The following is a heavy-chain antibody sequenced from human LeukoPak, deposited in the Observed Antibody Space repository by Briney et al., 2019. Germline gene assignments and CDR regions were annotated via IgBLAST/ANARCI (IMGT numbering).Heavy chain of an antibody. CDR2: ISGSGGST. Sequence: GGSLRLSCAASGFTFSSYGMHWVRQAPGKGLEWVSAISGSGGSTYYADSVKGRFTISRDNSKNTLYLQMNSLRAEDTAVYYCAKSSSGWYRDNFGYWGQGTLVTVSS. CDR1: GFTFSSYG. V-gene: IGHV3-23*01. D-gene: IGHD6-19*01. CDR3: AKSSSGWYRDNFGY. J-gene: IGHJ4*02.